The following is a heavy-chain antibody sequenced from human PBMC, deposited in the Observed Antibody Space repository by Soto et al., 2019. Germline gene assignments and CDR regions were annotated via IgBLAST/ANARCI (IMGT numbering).Heavy chain of an antibody. Sequence: ASVKVACKASGYTFTTYGMSWVRQAPGQGLDWMGWISTYNGNTKYAERLQGRVTMTTDTTTSTAYMELRSLRSDDTAVYYCARGPTDYYDNSGDYFLDYWGQGTLVTVSS. V-gene: IGHV1-18*01. J-gene: IGHJ4*02. CDR1: GYTFTTYG. CDR3: ARGPTDYYDNSGDYFLDY. CDR2: ISTYNGNT. D-gene: IGHD3-22*01.